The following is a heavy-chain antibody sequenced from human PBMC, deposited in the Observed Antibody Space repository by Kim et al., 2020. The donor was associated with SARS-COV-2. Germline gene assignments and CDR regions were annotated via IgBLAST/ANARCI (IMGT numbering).Heavy chain of an antibody. V-gene: IGHV1-2*06. CDR3: ARDRPTTWRGSNYQGD. Sequence: ASVKVSCKASGYTFTGYYMHWVRQAPGQGLEWMGRINPNSGGTNYAQKFQGRVTMTRDTSISTAYMELSRLRSDDTAVYYCARDRPTTWRGSNYQGDWGQGTLVTVSS. J-gene: IGHJ4*02. CDR2: INPNSGGT. D-gene: IGHD4-4*01. CDR1: GYTFTGYY.